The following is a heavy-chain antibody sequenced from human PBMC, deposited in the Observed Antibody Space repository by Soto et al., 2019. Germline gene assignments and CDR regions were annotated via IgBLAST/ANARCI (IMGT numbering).Heavy chain of an antibody. V-gene: IGHV3-48*01. CDR3: ARAYRDGYSYGYSGDY. Sequence: GGSLRLSCAASGFTFSSYSMNWVRQAPGRGLEWVSYISSSSSTIYADSVKGRFTISRDNAKNSLYLQMYSLRAEDTAVYYCARAYRDGYSYGYSGDYWGQGTLVTVSS. D-gene: IGHD5-18*01. CDR2: ISSSSSTI. CDR1: GFTFSSYS. J-gene: IGHJ4*02.